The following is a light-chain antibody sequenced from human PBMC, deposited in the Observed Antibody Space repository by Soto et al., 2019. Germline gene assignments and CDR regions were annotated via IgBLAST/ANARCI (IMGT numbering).Light chain of an antibody. V-gene: IGLV3-21*04. CDR1: NIGSKS. CDR3: QVWDSSSDPPCV. Sequence: SYELTQPPSVSVAPGKTARITCGGNNIGSKSVHWYQQKPGQAPVLVIYYDSDRPSGIPERFSGSNSGNTATLTISRVEAGDEADYYWQVWDSSSDPPCVFGTGTKLTVL. J-gene: IGLJ1*01. CDR2: YDS.